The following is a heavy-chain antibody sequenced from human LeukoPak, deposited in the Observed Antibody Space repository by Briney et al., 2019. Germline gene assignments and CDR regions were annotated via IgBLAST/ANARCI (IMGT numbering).Heavy chain of an antibody. CDR2: IYWSDDK. V-gene: IGHV2-5*01. Sequence: SGPTVVNPTQTLTLTYTFSGFSLSTSGVGVGWIRQPPGKALEWLALIYWSDDKRYSPSLKSRLTITKDTSKNQVVLTMTNMDPVDTATYYCAHRLGSSGTDAFDIWGQGTMVTVSS. D-gene: IGHD6-13*01. CDR3: AHRLGSSGTDAFDI. J-gene: IGHJ3*02. CDR1: GFSLSTSGVG.